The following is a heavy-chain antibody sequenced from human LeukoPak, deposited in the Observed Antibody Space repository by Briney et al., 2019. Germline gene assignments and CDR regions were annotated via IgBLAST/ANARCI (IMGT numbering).Heavy chain of an antibody. CDR1: GGSISSYY. Sequence: SETLSLTCTVSGGSISSYYWSWIRQPPGKGLEWIGYIYYSGSTNYNPSLKSRVTISVDTSKNQLSLKLSSVTAADTAVYYCAAQSSVTTIIYRAFDIWGQGTMVTVSS. CDR2: IYYSGST. V-gene: IGHV4-59*08. J-gene: IGHJ3*02. D-gene: IGHD4-11*01. CDR3: AAQSSVTTIIYRAFDI.